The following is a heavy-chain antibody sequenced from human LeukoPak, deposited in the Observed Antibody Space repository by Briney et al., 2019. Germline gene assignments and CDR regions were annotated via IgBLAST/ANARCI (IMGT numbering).Heavy chain of an antibody. CDR2: ISYDGTNK. CDR3: ARALDEGARFDY. CDR1: GFSFSSYA. Sequence: QAGGSLRLSCAASGFSFSSYAMSWVRQAPGKGLEWVAVISYDGTNKYYADSMKGRLTISRDNSKNTLYLQMNSLRAEDTAVYYCARALDEGARFDYWGQGTLVTVSS. J-gene: IGHJ4*02. V-gene: IGHV3-30-3*01.